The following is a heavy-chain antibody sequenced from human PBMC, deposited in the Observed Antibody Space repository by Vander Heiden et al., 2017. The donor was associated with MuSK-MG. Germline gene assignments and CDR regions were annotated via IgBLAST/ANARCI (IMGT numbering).Heavy chain of an antibody. Sequence: QLQLQESGPGLVKPSETLSLSCNVSGGSFSGSSHYWGWIRQPLGKGLEWIGSIYYSGSTHYNPSLKSRVTISVDTSKNQFSVNLTSVTAADTAMYYCARHTYYDFWSGYYGRFDPWGQGTQVTVSS. CDR2: IYYSGST. D-gene: IGHD3-3*01. CDR1: GGSFSGSSHY. V-gene: IGHV4-39*01. CDR3: ARHTYYDFWSGYYGRFDP. J-gene: IGHJ5*02.